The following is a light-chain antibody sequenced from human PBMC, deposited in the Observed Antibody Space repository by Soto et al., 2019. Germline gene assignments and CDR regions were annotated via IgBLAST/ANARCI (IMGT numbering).Light chain of an antibody. CDR3: QQYNNWPIT. Sequence: EVVMTQSPATLSVSPGERATLSCRAAQSIRSLLAWYQHKPGQAPRLLIYGASTRATAIPARFTGSGSGTEFTLTISSLQSEDFAVYYCQQYNNWPITFGPGTRLAIK. CDR1: QSIRSL. CDR2: GAS. V-gene: IGKV3-15*01. J-gene: IGKJ5*01.